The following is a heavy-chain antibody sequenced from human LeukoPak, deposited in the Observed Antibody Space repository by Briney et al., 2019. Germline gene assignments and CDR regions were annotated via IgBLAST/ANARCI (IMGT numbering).Heavy chain of an antibody. Sequence: PSQTLSLTCTVSAGSISSGGYYWSWIRQHPGKGLEWIGYIYYSGSTYYNPSLKSRVTISVDTSKNQFSLKLSSVTAADTAVYYCARESSSWYVGWFDPWGQGTLVTVSS. J-gene: IGHJ5*02. CDR3: ARESSSWYVGWFDP. CDR2: IYYSGST. V-gene: IGHV4-31*03. CDR1: AGSISSGGYY. D-gene: IGHD6-13*01.